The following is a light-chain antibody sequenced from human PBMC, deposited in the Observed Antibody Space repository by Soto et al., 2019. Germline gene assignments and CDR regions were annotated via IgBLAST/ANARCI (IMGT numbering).Light chain of an antibody. V-gene: IGLV8-61*01. Sequence: QAVVTQEPSFSVSPGGTVTLTCGLSSGSVSTSYYPSWYQQTPGQAPRTLIYSTNTRSSGVPDRFSGSILGNKAAPTITGAQADDESDYYCVLYMGSGIWVFGGGTKVTVL. CDR2: STN. CDR1: SGSVSTSYY. CDR3: VLYMGSGIWV. J-gene: IGLJ3*02.